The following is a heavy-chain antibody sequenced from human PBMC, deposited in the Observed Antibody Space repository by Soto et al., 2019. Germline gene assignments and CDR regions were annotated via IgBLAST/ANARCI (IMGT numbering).Heavy chain of an antibody. V-gene: IGHV3-7*01. D-gene: IGHD2-15*01. CDR2: IKQDGSEK. Sequence: GGSLRLSCAASGFTFSSYWMSWVRQAPGKGLEWVANIKQDGSEKYYVDSVKGRFTISRDNAKNSLYLQMNSLRAEDTAVYYCARGDIVVVVAATAYMDVWGKGTTVTVSS. CDR3: ARGDIVVVVAATAYMDV. J-gene: IGHJ6*03. CDR1: GFTFSSYW.